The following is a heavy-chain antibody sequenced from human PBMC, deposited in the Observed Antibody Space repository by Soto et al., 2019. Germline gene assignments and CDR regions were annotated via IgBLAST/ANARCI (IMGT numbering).Heavy chain of an antibody. J-gene: IGHJ3*02. V-gene: IGHV4-34*01. CDR2: INHSGST. CDR3: ARRERDDAFDI. Sequence: SETLSLTCAVYGGSFSGYYWSWIRQPPGKGLEWIGEINHSGSTNYNPSLKSRVTMSVDTSKNQFSLKLSSVTAADTAVYYCARRERDDAFDIWGQGTMVTVSS. CDR1: GGSFSGYY.